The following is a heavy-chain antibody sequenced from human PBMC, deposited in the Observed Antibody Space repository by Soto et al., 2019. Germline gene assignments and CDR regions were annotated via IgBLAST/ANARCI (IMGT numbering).Heavy chain of an antibody. D-gene: IGHD2-2*01. V-gene: IGHV3-30*18. CDR1: GFTFSSYG. J-gene: IGHJ6*02. Sequence: PGGSLRLSCAASGFTFSSYGMHWVRQAPGKGLEWVAVISYDGSNKYYADSVKGRFTISRDNSKNTLYLQMNSLRAEDTAVYYCAKDGSPYCSSTSCYRSGGYYYYYGMDVWGQGTTVTVSS. CDR2: ISYDGSNK. CDR3: AKDGSPYCSSTSCYRSGGYYYYYGMDV.